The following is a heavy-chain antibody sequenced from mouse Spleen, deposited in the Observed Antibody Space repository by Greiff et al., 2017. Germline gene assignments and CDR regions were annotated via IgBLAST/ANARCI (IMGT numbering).Heavy chain of an antibody. J-gene: IGHJ3*01. CDR3: AMDWDWFAY. D-gene: IGHD4-1*01. V-gene: IGHV1-81*01. Sequence: VQLKESGAELARPGASVKLSCKASGYTFTSYGISWVKQRTGQGLEWIGEIYPRSGNTYYNEKFKGKATLTADKSSSTAYMELRSLTSEDSAVYFCAMDWDWFAYWGQGTLVTVSA. CDR2: IYPRSGNT. CDR1: GYTFTSYG.